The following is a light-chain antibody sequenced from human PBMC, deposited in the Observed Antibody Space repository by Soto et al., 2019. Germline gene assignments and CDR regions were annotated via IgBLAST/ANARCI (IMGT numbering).Light chain of an antibody. V-gene: IGKV1-5*03. Sequence: DIQMNQSPSTLSASLGDRVNITCRASQSVSRWLAWFQQKRWKDPHLLIYSASTLERGVPSRFSGTASGTQFTLTINSLQPDDFATYCCQQYDRCPWTFGQGNKVEIK. CDR1: QSVSRW. CDR2: SAS. J-gene: IGKJ1*01. CDR3: QQYDRCPWT.